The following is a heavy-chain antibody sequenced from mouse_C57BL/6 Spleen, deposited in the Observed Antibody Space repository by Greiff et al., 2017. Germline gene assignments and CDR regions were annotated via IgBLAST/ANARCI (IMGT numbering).Heavy chain of an antibody. V-gene: IGHV5-17*01. CDR2: ISSGSSTI. CDR1: GFTFSDYG. J-gene: IGHJ2*01. Sequence: EVQLVESGGGLVKPGGSLKLSCAASGFTFSDYGMHWVRQAPEKGLEWVAYISSGSSTIYYADTVKGRFTFSRDTAKNTLFLQMSSLRSEDTAMYYCARETTVVADHFDYWGQGTTLTVSS. D-gene: IGHD1-1*01. CDR3: ARETTVVADHFDY.